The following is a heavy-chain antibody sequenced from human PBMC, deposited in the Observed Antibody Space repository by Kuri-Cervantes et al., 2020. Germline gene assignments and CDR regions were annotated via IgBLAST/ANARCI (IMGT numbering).Heavy chain of an antibody. Sequence: GESLKISCAASGFTFSSYWMSWVRQAPGKGLVWVSRIKSDGSMTNYADFVEGRFTISRDNAKNALYLEMNSLRADDTAVYYCARGMTTVTEPPDHWGQGTLVTVSS. J-gene: IGHJ5*02. D-gene: IGHD4-17*01. V-gene: IGHV3-74*01. CDR1: GFTFSSYW. CDR3: ARGMTTVTEPPDH. CDR2: IKSDGSMT.